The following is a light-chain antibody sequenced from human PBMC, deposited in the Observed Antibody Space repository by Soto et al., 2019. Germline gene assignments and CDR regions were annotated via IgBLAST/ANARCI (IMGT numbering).Light chain of an antibody. J-gene: IGKJ4*01. CDR2: DTY. V-gene: IGKV3-11*01. CDR1: QSFGNY. Sequence: EIVLTQSPATLSVYPGEGATLSCWASQSFGNYIAWYQQKPGQIPRLLISDTYNRAAGIPARFSGSGSGAAFSLIISSLEPEDSAIYYCQHRANWPLLVFGGGTKEEIK. CDR3: QHRANWPLLV.